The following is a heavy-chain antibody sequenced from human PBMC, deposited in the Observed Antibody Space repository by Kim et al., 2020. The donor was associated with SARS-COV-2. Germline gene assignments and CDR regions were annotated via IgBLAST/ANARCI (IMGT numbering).Heavy chain of an antibody. CDR3: AKAGDFGPEGQSYFDS. CDR2: ISSDGRRT. Sequence: GGSLRLSCAASGFPFDDYTMHWVRQAPGEGLEWVSVISSDGRRTHSADSVRGRFTISRDNSKNSLHLQMNSLRTEDTAFYYCAKAGDFGPEGQSYFDSWGQGTLVTVSS. CDR1: GFPFDDYT. D-gene: IGHD3-16*01. J-gene: IGHJ4*02. V-gene: IGHV3-43*01.